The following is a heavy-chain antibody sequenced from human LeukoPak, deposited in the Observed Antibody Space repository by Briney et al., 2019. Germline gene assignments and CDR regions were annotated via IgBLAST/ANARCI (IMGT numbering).Heavy chain of an antibody. D-gene: IGHD6-19*01. CDR2: IKQDGTEK. V-gene: IGHV3-7*01. CDR1: GFTFTPYW. Sequence: GGSLRLSCAASGFTFTPYWMSWVRQAPGKGLEGVANIKQDGTEKYYVDSVKGRFTISRDNAKNSLYLQMNNLRVEDTAVYYCARGASVVAGSDNAFDIWGQGTMVTVSS. J-gene: IGHJ3*02. CDR3: ARGASVVAGSDNAFDI.